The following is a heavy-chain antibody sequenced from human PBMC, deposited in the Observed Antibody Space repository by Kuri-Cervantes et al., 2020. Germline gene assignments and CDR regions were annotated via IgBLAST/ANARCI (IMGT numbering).Heavy chain of an antibody. CDR3: ARDSGAVIADS. CDR2: IKQDGGQK. D-gene: IGHD3-10*01. Sequence: GESLKISCAASGFTFSRYWMGWVRQAPGKGLEWVTSIKQDGGQKYYLDSVKGRFTISKDNARNSLYLQMSSLRAEDTAVYYCARDSGAVIADSWGQGTLVTVSS. CDR1: GFTFSRYW. V-gene: IGHV3-7*01. J-gene: IGHJ4*02.